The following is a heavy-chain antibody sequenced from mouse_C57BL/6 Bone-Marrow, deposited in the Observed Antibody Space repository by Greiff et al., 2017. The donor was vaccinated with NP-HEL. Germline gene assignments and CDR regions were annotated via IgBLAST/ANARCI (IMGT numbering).Heavy chain of an antibody. D-gene: IGHD2-5*01. Sequence: EVQLQQSGPELVKPGASVKISCKASGYSFTDYNMNWVKQSNGKSLEWIGVINPNYGTTSYNQKFKGKATLTVDQSSSTAYMQLNSLTSEDSAVYYCASPAYYSNYAGSYYAMDYWGQGTSVTVSS. V-gene: IGHV1-39*01. CDR3: ASPAYYSNYAGSYYAMDY. CDR1: GYSFTDYN. J-gene: IGHJ4*01. CDR2: INPNYGTT.